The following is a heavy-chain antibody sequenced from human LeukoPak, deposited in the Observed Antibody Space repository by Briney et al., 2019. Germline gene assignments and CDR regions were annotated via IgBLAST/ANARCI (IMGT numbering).Heavy chain of an antibody. V-gene: IGHV3-73*01. CDR1: GLTFSGSA. CDR3: WSGLDY. D-gene: IGHD3-3*01. J-gene: IGHJ4*02. Sequence: GGSLRLSCAASGLTFSGSAMHWVRQASGKGLEWVGRIRSKPNSYATAYAASVTGRFTISRDDSKNTAYLQMNSLKTEDTAVYYCWSGLDYWGQGILVTVSS. CDR2: IRSKPNSYAT.